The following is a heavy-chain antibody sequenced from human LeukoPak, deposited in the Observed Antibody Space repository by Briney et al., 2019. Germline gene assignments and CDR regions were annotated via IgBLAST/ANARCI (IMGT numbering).Heavy chain of an antibody. V-gene: IGHV3-20*04. CDR3: ARVLGCTNGVCPYYYYYYMDV. CDR2: INWNGGST. J-gene: IGHJ6*03. CDR1: GSTFDDYG. Sequence: GGSLRLSCAASGSTFDDYGMSWVRQAPGKGLEWVSGINWNGGSTGYADSVKGRFTISRDNAKNSLYLQMNSPRAEDTALYYCARVLGCTNGVCPYYYYYYMDVWGKGTTVTVSS. D-gene: IGHD2-8*01.